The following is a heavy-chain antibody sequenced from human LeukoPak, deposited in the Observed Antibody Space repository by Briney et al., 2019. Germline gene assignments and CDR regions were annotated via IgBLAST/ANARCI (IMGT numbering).Heavy chain of an antibody. D-gene: IGHD6-13*01. V-gene: IGHV3-53*04. J-gene: IGHJ6*02. CDR1: GFTVSSNY. CDR2: IYSGGST. CDR3: ARASSAAAGLYGMDV. Sequence: GGSLRLSCAASGFTVSSNYMSWVRQAPGKGLEWVSVIYSGGSTYYADSVKGRFTISRHNSKNTLYLQMNSLRAEDTVVYYCARASSAAAGLYGMDVWGQGTTVTVSS.